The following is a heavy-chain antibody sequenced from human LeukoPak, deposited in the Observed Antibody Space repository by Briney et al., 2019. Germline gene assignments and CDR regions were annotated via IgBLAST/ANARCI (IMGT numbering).Heavy chain of an antibody. CDR3: ARGPERTGVGTRYYYDMDV. D-gene: IGHD2-8*01. V-gene: IGHV3-23*01. J-gene: IGHJ6*02. CDR2: ISGSGGST. Sequence: PGGSLRLSCAASGFTFSSYAMSLVRQAPGKGLEWVSAISGSGGSTYYADSVKGRFTISRDNSKNTLYLQMNSLRAEDTAVYYCARGPERTGVGTRYYYDMDVWGQGTTVTVSS. CDR1: GFTFSSYA.